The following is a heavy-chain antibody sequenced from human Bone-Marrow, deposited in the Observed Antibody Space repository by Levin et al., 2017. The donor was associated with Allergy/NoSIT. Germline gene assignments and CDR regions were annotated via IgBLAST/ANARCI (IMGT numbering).Heavy chain of an antibody. Sequence: ASVKVSCKASGYTFSDYFTLWVRQAPGQGLEWMGWVNPNSGGTNYAHHLQGRVTMTSDTSSTTAYMELKSLRSDDTAVYYCARLPNVQWLERNNYFDYWGQGTLVTVSS. J-gene: IGHJ4*02. CDR1: GYTFSDYF. CDR3: ARLPNVQWLERNNYFDY. V-gene: IGHV1-2*02. D-gene: IGHD6-19*01. CDR2: VNPNSGGT.